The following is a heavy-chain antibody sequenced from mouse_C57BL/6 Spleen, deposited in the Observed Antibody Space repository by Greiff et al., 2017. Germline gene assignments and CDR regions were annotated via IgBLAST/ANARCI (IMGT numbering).Heavy chain of an antibody. D-gene: IGHD1-1*01. CDR2: IYPRDGST. Sequence: VQLVESGPELVKPGASVKLSCKASGYTFTSYDINWVKQRPGQGLEWIGWIYPRDGSTKYNEKFKGKATLTVDTSSSTAYMELHSLTSEDSAVYFCARATTVVDGYFDVWGTGTTVTVSS. V-gene: IGHV1-85*01. CDR3: ARATTVVDGYFDV. J-gene: IGHJ1*03. CDR1: GYTFTSYD.